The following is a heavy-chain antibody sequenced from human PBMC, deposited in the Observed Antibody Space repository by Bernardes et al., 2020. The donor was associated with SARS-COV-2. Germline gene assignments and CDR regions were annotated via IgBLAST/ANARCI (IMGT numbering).Heavy chain of an antibody. D-gene: IGHD1-26*01. V-gene: IGHV3-23*01. Sequence: GSLRLSCAASGFTFSAYAMSWVRQAPGKGLEWVSGITGSAGSTYYADSVKGRFTISRDNSKNTLYLQMNSLRAEDTAVYYCAKDHFGGTYPDYWGQGTLVTVSS. CDR3: AKDHFGGTYPDY. J-gene: IGHJ4*02. CDR1: GFTFSAYA. CDR2: ITGSAGST.